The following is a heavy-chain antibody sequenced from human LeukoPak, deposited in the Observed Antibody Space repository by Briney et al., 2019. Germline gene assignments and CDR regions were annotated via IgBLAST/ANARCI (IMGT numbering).Heavy chain of an antibody. CDR2: INPSGGST. D-gene: IGHD6-19*01. Sequence: GASVKVSCKASGYTFTSYYMHWVRQAPGQGLEWMGIINPSGGSTSYAQKFQGRVTMTRDTSTSTVYMGLSSLRSEDTAVYYCAREGAVAGPQGALDYWGQGTLVTVSS. J-gene: IGHJ4*02. V-gene: IGHV1-46*01. CDR1: GYTFTSYY. CDR3: AREGAVAGPQGALDY.